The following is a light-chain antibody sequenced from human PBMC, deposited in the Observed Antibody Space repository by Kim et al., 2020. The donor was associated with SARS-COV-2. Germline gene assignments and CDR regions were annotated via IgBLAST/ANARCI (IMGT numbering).Light chain of an antibody. V-gene: IGLV1-40*01. Sequence: GVPISCTGGRSNVGAGYDVNWYQKLPGPAPKLLIYGNSNRPSGVPDRFSGSKSGTSASLAITGLQAEDEADYYCQSYDSSLSGSVFGGGTQLTVL. CDR1: RSNVGAGYD. CDR2: GNS. CDR3: QSYDSSLSGSV. J-gene: IGLJ3*02.